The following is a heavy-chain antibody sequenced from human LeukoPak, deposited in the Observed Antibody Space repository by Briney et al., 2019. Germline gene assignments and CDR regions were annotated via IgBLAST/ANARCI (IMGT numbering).Heavy chain of an antibody. D-gene: IGHD6-19*01. CDR2: ISYDGSNK. J-gene: IGHJ6*02. CDR3: AKGWESSGWYYGMDA. CDR1: GFTFSSYG. V-gene: IGHV3-30*18. Sequence: GRSLRLSCAASGFTFSSYGMHWVRQAPGKGLEWVAVISYDGSNKYYADSVKGRFTISRDNSKNTLYLQMNSLRGEDTAVYSCAKGWESSGWYYGMDAWGQGTTVTVSS.